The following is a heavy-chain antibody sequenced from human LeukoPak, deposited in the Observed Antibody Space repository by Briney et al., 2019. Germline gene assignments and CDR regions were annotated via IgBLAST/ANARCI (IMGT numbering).Heavy chain of an antibody. CDR3: ARDHYYDSSGYYYYGPFDY. J-gene: IGHJ4*02. D-gene: IGHD3-22*01. Sequence: GGSLRLSCAGSGFTFSSYSMNWVRQAPGKGLEWVSYISSSSSYIYYADSVKGRFTISRDNAKNSLYLQMNSLRAEDTAVYYCARDHYYDSSGYYYYGPFDYWGQGTLVTVSS. CDR2: ISSSSSYI. V-gene: IGHV3-21*01. CDR1: GFTFSSYS.